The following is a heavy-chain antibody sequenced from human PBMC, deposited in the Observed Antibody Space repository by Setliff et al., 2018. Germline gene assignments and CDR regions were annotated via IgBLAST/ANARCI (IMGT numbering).Heavy chain of an antibody. V-gene: IGHV3-21*01. D-gene: IGHD3-16*02. J-gene: IGHJ2*01. CDR3: AREGDYDYVWGSYRYWYFDL. Sequence: PGGSLRLSCAASGFTFSSYSMNWVRQAPGKGLEWVSSISSSSSYIYYADSVKGRFTISRDNAKNSLYLQMNSLRAEDTAVYYCAREGDYDYVWGSYRYWYFDLWSRGTLVTVSS. CDR2: ISSSSSYI. CDR1: GFTFSSYS.